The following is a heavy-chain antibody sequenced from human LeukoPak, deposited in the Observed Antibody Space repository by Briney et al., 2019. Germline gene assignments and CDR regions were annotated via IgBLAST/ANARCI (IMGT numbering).Heavy chain of an antibody. CDR2: IYSSGST. J-gene: IGHJ6*03. CDR3: ARDPRRITDAYYSYYMDV. D-gene: IGHD3-16*01. V-gene: IGHV3-53*01. Sequence: GGSLRLSCATSGFTVSSNYMTWVRQAPGKGLEWVSVIYSSGSTSYADSVKGRFTIPRDNSRNTLYLQMNSLRAEDTAVHYCARDPRRITDAYYSYYMDVWGKGTTVTVSS. CDR1: GFTVSSNY.